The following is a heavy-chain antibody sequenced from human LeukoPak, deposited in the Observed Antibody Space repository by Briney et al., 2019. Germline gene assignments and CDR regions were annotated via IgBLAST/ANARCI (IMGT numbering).Heavy chain of an antibody. CDR1: GYSISSGYY. Sequence: PSETLSLTCTVSGYSISSGYYWGWIRQPPGKGLEWIGSIYHSGSTYYNPSLKSRVTISVDTSKNQFSLKLSSVTAADTAVYYCARGRSGYVRYSFLGIGRYFDYWGQGTLVTVSS. CDR2: IYHSGST. J-gene: IGHJ4*02. D-gene: IGHD5-12*01. V-gene: IGHV4-38-2*02. CDR3: ARGRSGYVRYSFLGIGRYFDY.